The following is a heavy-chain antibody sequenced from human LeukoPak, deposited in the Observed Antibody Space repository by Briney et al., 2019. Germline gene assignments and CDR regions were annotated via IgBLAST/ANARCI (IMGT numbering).Heavy chain of an antibody. J-gene: IGHJ4*02. D-gene: IGHD6-19*01. CDR2: ISGGTR. CDR1: GFTFGDYL. Sequence: GGSLRLSCTASGFTFGDYLMSWFRQAPGKGLEWIGFISGGTREYAASVKGTFTISRDDSTSIAYLQMNSLTTEDTAVYYCSRGSGWLSVYWGQGTLVTVSS. V-gene: IGHV3-49*03. CDR3: SRGSGWLSVY.